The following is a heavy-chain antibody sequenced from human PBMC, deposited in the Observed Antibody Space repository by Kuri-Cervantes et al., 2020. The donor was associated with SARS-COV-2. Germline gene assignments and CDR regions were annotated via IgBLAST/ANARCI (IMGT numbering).Heavy chain of an antibody. CDR2: IRYDGSNK. CDR3: ARVPSSSGLFDY. V-gene: IGHV3-30*02. J-gene: IGHJ4*02. CDR1: GFTFSSYG. D-gene: IGHD6-6*01. Sequence: GESLKISCAASGFTFSSYGMHWVRQAPGKGLEWVAFIRYDGSNKYYADSVKGRFTISRDNSKNTLYLQMNSLRAEDTAVYYCARVPSSSGLFDYWGQGTLVTVSS.